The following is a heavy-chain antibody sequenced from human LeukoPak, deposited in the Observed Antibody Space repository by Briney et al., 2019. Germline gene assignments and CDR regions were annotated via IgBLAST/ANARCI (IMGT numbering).Heavy chain of an antibody. D-gene: IGHD4-11*01. CDR1: GYTFTGYY. J-gene: IGHJ4*02. Sequence: ASVKVSCKASGYTFTGYYMHWVRQAPGQGLEWMGWINPNSGGTNYAQKFQGRVTITRDTSISTAYMELSRLRSDDTAVYYCARDRYLYSNSHDYWGQGTLVTVSS. V-gene: IGHV1-2*02. CDR2: INPNSGGT. CDR3: ARDRYLYSNSHDY.